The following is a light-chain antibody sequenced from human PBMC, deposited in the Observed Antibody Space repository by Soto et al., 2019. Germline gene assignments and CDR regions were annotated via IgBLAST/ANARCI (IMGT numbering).Light chain of an antibody. Sequence: EIVMTQSPATLSVSPGERATLSCRASQSVRTYLAWYHQKPGQPPSLLIYSASTRATGVPARFSGSWSGTEFTLTISSLEPEDSAVYYCQQRHKCPITLGKGTR. J-gene: IGKJ5*01. V-gene: IGKV3-15*01. CDR2: SAS. CDR1: QSVRTY. CDR3: QQRHKCPIT.